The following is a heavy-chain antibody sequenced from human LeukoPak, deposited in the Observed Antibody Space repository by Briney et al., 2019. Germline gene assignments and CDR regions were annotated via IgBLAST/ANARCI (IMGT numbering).Heavy chain of an antibody. J-gene: IGHJ3*02. CDR2: IYYSGST. D-gene: IGHD4-17*01. V-gene: IGHV4-59*01. CDR3: ARGHTVKDAFDI. Sequence: SETLSLTCTVSGGSISSYYWSWIRQPPGKGLEWIGYIYYSGSTNYNPSLKSRVTISVDTSKNQFSLKLSSVTAADTAVYYCARGHTVKDAFDIWGQGTMVTVSS. CDR1: GGSISSYY.